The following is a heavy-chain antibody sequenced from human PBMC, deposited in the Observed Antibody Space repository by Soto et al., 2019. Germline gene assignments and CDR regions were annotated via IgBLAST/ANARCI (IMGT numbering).Heavy chain of an antibody. CDR1: GYTFTSYG. CDR3: ARWGWNYGGTDYYYGMDV. V-gene: IGHV1-18*01. J-gene: IGHJ6*02. CDR2: ISGHNGNT. Sequence: QVQLVQSGAEVKKPGASVKVSCKASGYTFTSYGISWVRQAPGQGLEWMGWISGHNGNTNYAQKFQGRVTITTDTSTSTAYMELRSLRSDDTAVYYCARWGWNYGGTDYYYGMDVWGQGTTVTVSS. D-gene: IGHD1-7*01.